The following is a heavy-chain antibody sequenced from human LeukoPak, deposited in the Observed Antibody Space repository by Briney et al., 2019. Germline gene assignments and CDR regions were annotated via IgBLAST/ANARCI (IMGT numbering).Heavy chain of an antibody. V-gene: IGHV4-59*08. CDR2: IYYSGST. CDR1: GGSISSYY. D-gene: IGHD2-2*01. CDR3: ARGYCSSTICFQYFHH. Sequence: SETLSLTCTVSGGSISSYYWSWIRQPPGKGLEWIGYIYYSGSTNFNPSLNSRVTISVDTSKNQFSLKLSSVTAADTAVYYCARGYCSSTICFQYFHHWGQGTLVTVSS. J-gene: IGHJ1*01.